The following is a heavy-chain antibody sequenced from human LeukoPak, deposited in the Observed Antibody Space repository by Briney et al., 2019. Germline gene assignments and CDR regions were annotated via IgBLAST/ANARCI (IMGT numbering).Heavy chain of an antibody. V-gene: IGHV1-2*02. CDR1: GYTFTGYY. J-gene: IGHJ5*02. CDR2: INPNSGGT. Sequence: ASVKVSCKASGYTFTGYYMHWVRQAPGQGLEWMGWINPNSGGTNYAQKFQGRVTMTRDTSISTAYMELSRLRSDDTAVYYCARGYCSGGSCYEGVWFDPWGQGTLVTVSS. D-gene: IGHD2-15*01. CDR3: ARGYCSGGSCYEGVWFDP.